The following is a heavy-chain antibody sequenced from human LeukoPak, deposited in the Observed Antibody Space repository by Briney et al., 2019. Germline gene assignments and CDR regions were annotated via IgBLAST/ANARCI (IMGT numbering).Heavy chain of an antibody. V-gene: IGHV3-33*06. CDR1: GFTFSSYG. J-gene: IGHJ4*02. CDR3: VKDRNSGWHLSDFDY. Sequence: PGTSLRLSCAASGFTFSSYGIHWVRPAPGKGLEWVALIWTDGSNEFYADSVKDRFIVSRDNSKNTLYLQMNSLRAEDTAVYYCVKDRNSGWHLSDFDYWGQGTLVTVSS. D-gene: IGHD3-10*01. CDR2: IWTDGSNE.